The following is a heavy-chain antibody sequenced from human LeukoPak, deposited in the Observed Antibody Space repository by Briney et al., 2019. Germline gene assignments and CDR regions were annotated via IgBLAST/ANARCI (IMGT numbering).Heavy chain of an antibody. J-gene: IGHJ6*02. CDR2: ISAYNGNT. CDR1: GYTFTSYG. V-gene: IGHV1-18*01. CDR3: ARDSGDIVVVVAATLSDGMDV. Sequence: ASVKVSCKASGYTFTSYGISWVRQAPGQGLEWMGWISAYNGNTNYAQKPQGRVTMTTDTSTSTAYMELRSLRSDDTAVYYCARDSGDIVVVVAATLSDGMDVWGQGTTVTVSS. D-gene: IGHD2-15*01.